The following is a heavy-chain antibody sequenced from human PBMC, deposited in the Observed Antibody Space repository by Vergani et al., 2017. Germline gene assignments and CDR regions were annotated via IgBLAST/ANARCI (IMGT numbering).Heavy chain of an antibody. D-gene: IGHD3-22*01. J-gene: IGHJ6*03. CDR1: GGSISSGDYY. Sequence: QVQLQESGPGLVKPSQTLSLTCTVSGGSISSGDYYWSWIRQPPGKGLEWIGYIYYSGRPYYNPSLKSRVTIAVDTSKNQFSLKLSSVTAADTAVYYCARSVVITKFYYYYYMDVWGKGTTVTVSS. V-gene: IGHV4-30-4*08. CDR2: IYYSGRP. CDR3: ARSVVITKFYYYYYMDV.